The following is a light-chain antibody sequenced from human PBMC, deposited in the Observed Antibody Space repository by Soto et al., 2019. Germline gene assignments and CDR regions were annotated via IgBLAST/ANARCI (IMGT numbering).Light chain of an antibody. V-gene: IGKV3-15*01. CDR2: GAS. J-gene: IGKJ2*01. Sequence: EIVMTQSPATLSVSPGEGATLSCRASQRVGSNLAWYQQKPGQAPRLLIYGASTRATGIPARFSGSGFGTEFTLSISSLQSEDSAVYYCQQYKNWPPYTFGQGTKLEIK. CDR3: QQYKNWPPYT. CDR1: QRVGSN.